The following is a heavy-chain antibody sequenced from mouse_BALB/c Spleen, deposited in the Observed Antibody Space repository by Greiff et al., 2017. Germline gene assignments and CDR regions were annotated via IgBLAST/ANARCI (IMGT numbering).Heavy chain of an antibody. CDR2: ISYDGSN. CDR3: ARFYYDYYRAMDY. J-gene: IGHJ4*01. Sequence: DVKLQESGPGLVKPSQSLSLTCSVTGYSITGGYYWNWIRQFPGNQLEWMGYISYDGSNNYNPSLKNRITITRDTSKNQFFLKLNAVTTEDTATYYCARFYYDYYRAMDYWGQGTSVTVSS. CDR1: GYSITGGYY. D-gene: IGHD2-4*01. V-gene: IGHV3-6*02.